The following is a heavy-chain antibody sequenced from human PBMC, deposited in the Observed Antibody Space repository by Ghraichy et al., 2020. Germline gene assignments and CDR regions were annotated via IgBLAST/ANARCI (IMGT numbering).Heavy chain of an antibody. CDR1: GFTFSSYA. Sequence: GGSLRLSCAASGFTFSSYAMSWVRQAPGKGLEWVSAISGSGGSTYYADSVKGRFTISRDNSKNTLYLQMNSLGAEDTAVYYCAKRGYSYGYVRYYFDYWGQGTLVTVSS. V-gene: IGHV3-23*01. CDR3: AKRGYSYGYVRYYFDY. D-gene: IGHD5-18*01. J-gene: IGHJ4*02. CDR2: ISGSGGST.